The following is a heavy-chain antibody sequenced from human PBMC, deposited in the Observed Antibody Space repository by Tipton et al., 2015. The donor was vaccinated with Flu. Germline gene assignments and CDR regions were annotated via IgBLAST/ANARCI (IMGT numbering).Heavy chain of an antibody. Sequence: TLSLTCTVSGVSISSYYWSWIRQPPGKGLEWIGYIYYSGSTNYNPSLKSRVTISVDTSKNQLSLKLSSVTAADTAVYYCARHGIYSGSYLWYYYYGMDVWGQGTTVTVSS. CDR3: ARHGIYSGSYLWYYYYGMDV. V-gene: IGHV4-59*08. CDR2: IYYSGST. D-gene: IGHD1-26*01. J-gene: IGHJ6*02. CDR1: GVSISSYY.